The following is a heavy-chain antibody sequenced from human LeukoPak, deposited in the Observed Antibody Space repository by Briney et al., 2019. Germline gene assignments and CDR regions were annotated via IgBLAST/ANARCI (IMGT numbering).Heavy chain of an antibody. CDR2: ISYDGSNK. D-gene: IGHD3-3*01. V-gene: IGHV3-30*03. Sequence: GGSLRLSCAASGFTFSSYGMHWVRQAPGKGLEWVAVISYDGSNKYYADSVKGRFTISRDNSKNTLYLQMNSLRAEDTAVYYCAGGGDFWSGYSRGYYMDVWGKGTTVTVSS. CDR3: AGGGDFWSGYSRGYYMDV. J-gene: IGHJ6*03. CDR1: GFTFSSYG.